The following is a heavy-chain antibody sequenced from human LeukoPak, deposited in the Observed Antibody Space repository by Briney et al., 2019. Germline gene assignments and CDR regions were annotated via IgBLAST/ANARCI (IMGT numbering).Heavy chain of an antibody. Sequence: GESLKISCKGSGYSFTSYWIGWVRQMPGKGLEWMGTIYPGDSDTRYSPSFQGQVTIPVDKSISTAYLQWSSLKASDTAMYYCARSSAMVRGVLNWFDPWGQGTLVTVSS. V-gene: IGHV5-51*01. D-gene: IGHD3-10*01. J-gene: IGHJ5*02. CDR1: GYSFTSYW. CDR2: IYPGDSDT. CDR3: ARSSAMVRGVLNWFDP.